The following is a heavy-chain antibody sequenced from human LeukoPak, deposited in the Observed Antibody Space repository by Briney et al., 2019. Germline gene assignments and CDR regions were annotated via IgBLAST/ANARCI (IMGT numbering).Heavy chain of an antibody. J-gene: IGHJ4*02. CDR3: ARGYWIYFDY. D-gene: IGHD2-8*02. CDR1: GGSISTYY. Sequence: PSETLSLTCTVSGGSISTYYWSWIRQPPGKGLEWIGYIYYTGSTSYNPSLKSRVTMSLDASKNQFSLELNSVTPADTAVYYCARGYWIYFDYWGQGTLVTVSS. V-gene: IGHV4-59*01. CDR2: IYYTGST.